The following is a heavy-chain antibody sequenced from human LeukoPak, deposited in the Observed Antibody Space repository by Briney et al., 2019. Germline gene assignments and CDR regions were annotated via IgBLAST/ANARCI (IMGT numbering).Heavy chain of an antibody. CDR3: AKSTSGWASWYFDL. V-gene: IGHV3-23*01. Sequence: GSLRLSCAAAGFTFSSYAMSWVRQAPGKGLEWVSAISGSGGSTYYADSVKGRFTISRDNSKNTLYLQMNSLRAEDTAACYCAKSTSGWASWYFDLWGRGTLVTVSS. CDR1: GFTFSSYA. J-gene: IGHJ2*01. CDR2: ISGSGGST. D-gene: IGHD6-19*01.